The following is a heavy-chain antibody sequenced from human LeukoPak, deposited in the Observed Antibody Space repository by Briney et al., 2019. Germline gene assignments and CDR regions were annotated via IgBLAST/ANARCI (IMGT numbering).Heavy chain of an antibody. Sequence: PGGSLRLSCAASGFTFSSYEMNWVRQAPGKGLEWVSYISSSGSTIYYAGSVEGRLTISRDKAKNSLYLQMNSLRAEDTAVYYCARGGQLWLHGYFDYWGQGTLVTVSS. CDR2: ISSSGSTI. J-gene: IGHJ4*02. CDR3: ARGGQLWLHGYFDY. D-gene: IGHD5-18*01. V-gene: IGHV3-48*03. CDR1: GFTFSSYE.